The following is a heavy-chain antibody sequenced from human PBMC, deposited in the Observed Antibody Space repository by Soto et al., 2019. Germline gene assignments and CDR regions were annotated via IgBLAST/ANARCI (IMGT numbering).Heavy chain of an antibody. CDR3: ARELKNVYYDSSGPVDY. CDR1: GGSISSGGYY. J-gene: IGHJ4*02. V-gene: IGHV4-31*03. CDR2: IYYSGST. Sequence: QVQLQESGPGLVKPSQTLSLTCTVSGGSISSGGYYWSWIRQHPGKGLEWIGYIYYSGSTYYNPSLKSRVTISVXXSXNXSSLKLSSVTAADTAVYYCARELKNVYYDSSGPVDYWGQGTLVTVSS. D-gene: IGHD3-22*01.